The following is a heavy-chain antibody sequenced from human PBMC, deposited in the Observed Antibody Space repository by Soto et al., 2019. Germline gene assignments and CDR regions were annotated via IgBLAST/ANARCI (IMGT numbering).Heavy chain of an antibody. CDR3: ARVYYGSGSYYNVNAFDI. Sequence: QVQLVQSGAEVKKPGASVKVSCKASGYTFTSYYMHWVRQAPGQGLEWMGIINPSGGSTSYAQKFQGRVTMPRDTSTSTVYMELSSLRSEDTAVYYCARVYYGSGSYYNVNAFDIWGQGTMVTVSS. V-gene: IGHV1-46*01. D-gene: IGHD3-10*01. J-gene: IGHJ3*02. CDR1: GYTFTSYY. CDR2: INPSGGST.